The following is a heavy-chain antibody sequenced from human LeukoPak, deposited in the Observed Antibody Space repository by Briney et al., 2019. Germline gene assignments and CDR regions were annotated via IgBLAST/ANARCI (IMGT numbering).Heavy chain of an antibody. Sequence: ASVKVSCKASGYTFTGYYMHWVRQAPGQGLEWMGWINPNSGGTNYAQKFQGWVTMTRDTSISTAYMELRSLRSDDTAVYYCARVSSSYYFDYWGQGTLVTVSS. J-gene: IGHJ4*02. D-gene: IGHD6-6*01. V-gene: IGHV1-2*04. CDR1: GYTFTGYY. CDR2: INPNSGGT. CDR3: ARVSSSYYFDY.